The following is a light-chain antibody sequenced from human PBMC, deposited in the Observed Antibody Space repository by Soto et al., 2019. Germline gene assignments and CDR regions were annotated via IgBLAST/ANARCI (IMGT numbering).Light chain of an antibody. J-gene: IGKJ5*01. CDR3: QQYGSSPVT. Sequence: EIVLTQSPGTLSLSPGERATLSCRASQNVSSSYLAWYQQKPGQAPRLLIYGASSRATGIPDRFSGSGSGTDFTLTISRLEPEDFAVYFCQQYGSSPVTFGQGTRLEIK. CDR2: GAS. CDR1: QNVSSSY. V-gene: IGKV3-20*01.